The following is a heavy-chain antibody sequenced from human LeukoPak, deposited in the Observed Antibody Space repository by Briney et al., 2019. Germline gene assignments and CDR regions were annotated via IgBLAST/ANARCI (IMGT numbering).Heavy chain of an antibody. CDR3: ARVNFWSGYLIDY. Sequence: SETLSLTCTVSGAPFSGYYWGWIRQAAGTGLEWIGSIYYSGSTYYNPSLKSRVTISVDTSKNQFSLKLSSVTAADTAVYYCARVNFWSGYLIDYWGQGTLVTVSS. CDR1: GAPFSGYY. V-gene: IGHV4-59*05. J-gene: IGHJ4*02. D-gene: IGHD3-3*01. CDR2: IYYSGST.